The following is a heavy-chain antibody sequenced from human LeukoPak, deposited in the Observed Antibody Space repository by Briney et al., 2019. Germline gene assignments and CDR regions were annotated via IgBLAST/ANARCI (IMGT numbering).Heavy chain of an antibody. CDR3: ARGLFGEFYYYYYVDV. V-gene: IGHV4-59*01. CDR1: GGSISGYY. Sequence: PSETLSLTCTVSGGSISGYYWSWIRQPPGKGLEWIGYVHYTGSTNYIPSLKSRVIISVDTSKNQLSLKLSSVTAADTAVYYCARGLFGEFYYYYYVDVWGKGTTVTVSS. D-gene: IGHD3-10*02. CDR2: VHYTGST. J-gene: IGHJ6*03.